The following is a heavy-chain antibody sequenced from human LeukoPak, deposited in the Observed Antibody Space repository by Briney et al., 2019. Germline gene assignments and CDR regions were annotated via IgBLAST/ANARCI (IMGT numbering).Heavy chain of an antibody. D-gene: IGHD3-22*01. Sequence: GWSLRLSCAASGFTFSSYAMHWVRQAPGKGLEWVAVIRYDGSNKCYADSVKGRFTISRDNSKNTLYLQMNSLRAEDTAVYYCAREGYYYDSSGYYYGWFDPWGQGTLVTVSS. CDR1: GFTFSSYA. CDR3: AREGYYYDSSGYYYGWFDP. J-gene: IGHJ5*02. V-gene: IGHV3-30*02. CDR2: IRYDGSNK.